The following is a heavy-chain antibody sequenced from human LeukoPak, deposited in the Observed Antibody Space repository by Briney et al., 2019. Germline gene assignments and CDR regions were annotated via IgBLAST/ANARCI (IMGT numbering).Heavy chain of an antibody. CDR3: ARRRYSSSWYRLMGELNWFDP. J-gene: IGHJ5*02. D-gene: IGHD6-13*01. CDR2: FSWTVDG. Sequence: GPTLGKSTETPRLTCTFSGMSLSSRGPGVGWIRHSPINALGGLALFSWTVDGRFTPSLNNSITITKDTSKNQVVLTMPNMDPMDTATYYCARRRYSSSWYRLMGELNWFDPWGQGTLVTVSS. CDR1: GMSLSSRGPG. V-gene: IGHV2-5*01.